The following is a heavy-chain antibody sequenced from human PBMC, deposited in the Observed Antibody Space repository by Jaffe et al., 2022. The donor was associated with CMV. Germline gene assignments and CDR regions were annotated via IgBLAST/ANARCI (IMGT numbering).Heavy chain of an antibody. D-gene: IGHD2-2*02. CDR1: GFTFSSYA. CDR2: ISGGGGST. CDR3: AKGATAKGYTDTPTDY. Sequence: EVQLLESGGGLVQPGGSLRLSCAASGFTFSSYAMSWVRQAPGKGLEWVSGISGGGGSTYYADSVKGRFTISRDNSKNTLYLQMNNLRAGDTAIYYCAKGATAKGYTDTPTDYWGQGTLVTVSS. V-gene: IGHV3-23*01. J-gene: IGHJ4*02.